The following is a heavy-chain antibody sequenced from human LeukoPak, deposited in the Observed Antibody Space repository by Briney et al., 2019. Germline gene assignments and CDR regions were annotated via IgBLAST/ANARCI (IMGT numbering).Heavy chain of an antibody. Sequence: GGSLRLSCAASGFIFRNHAMNWVRQAPGQGLEWVSDVSASGGSTFNTDSVKGRFSISRDNSKNTLYLEMNSLRPEDTALYYCAKSLGNQGVIDYWGQGTLVTVSS. D-gene: IGHD3-10*01. CDR1: GFIFRNHA. CDR3: AKSLGNQGVIDY. V-gene: IGHV3-23*01. J-gene: IGHJ4*02. CDR2: VSASGGST.